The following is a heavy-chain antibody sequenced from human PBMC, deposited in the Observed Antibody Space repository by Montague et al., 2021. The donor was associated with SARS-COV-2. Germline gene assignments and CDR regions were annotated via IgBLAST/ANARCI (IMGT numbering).Heavy chain of an antibody. CDR1: GGSVSSSY. V-gene: IGHV4-59*02. Sequence: SETLSLTCTVSGGSVSSSYWSWIRQPPGQGLDWIAFIYTSGSNDYNPYPKRRVTISVDMSKNQFQLKLTLVTVADTAAYYCAGTEGSGWYREGGYWGQGTLVTVSS. J-gene: IGHJ4*02. D-gene: IGHD6-19*01. CDR3: AGTEGSGWYREGGY. CDR2: IYTSGSN.